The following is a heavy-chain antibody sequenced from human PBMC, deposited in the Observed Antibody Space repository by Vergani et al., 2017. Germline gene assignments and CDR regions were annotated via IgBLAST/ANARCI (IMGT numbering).Heavy chain of an antibody. CDR1: GFTFSSYW. CDR2: IKQDGSEK. J-gene: IGHJ2*01. Sequence: EVQLVESGGGLVQPGGSLRLSCAASGFTFSSYWMSWVRQAPGKGLEWVANIKQDGSEKYYVDSVKGRFTISRDNAKNSLYLQMNSLRAEDTAVDYCARVTGVDTAMVTLYWYFDLWGRGTLVTVSS. D-gene: IGHD5-18*01. CDR3: ARVTGVDTAMVTLYWYFDL. V-gene: IGHV3-7*03.